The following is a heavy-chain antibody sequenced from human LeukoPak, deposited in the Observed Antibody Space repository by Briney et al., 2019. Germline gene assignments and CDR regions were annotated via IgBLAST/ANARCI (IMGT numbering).Heavy chain of an antibody. Sequence: PGRSLRLSCAASGFTFSSYAMSWVRQAPGKGLEWVSAISGSGGSTYYADSVKGRFTISRDNSKNTLYLQMNSLRAEDTAVYYCARVSSSWYGSRIDAFDIWGQGTMVTVSS. V-gene: IGHV3-23*01. D-gene: IGHD6-13*01. CDR3: ARVSSSWYGSRIDAFDI. CDR1: GFTFSSYA. CDR2: ISGSGGST. J-gene: IGHJ3*02.